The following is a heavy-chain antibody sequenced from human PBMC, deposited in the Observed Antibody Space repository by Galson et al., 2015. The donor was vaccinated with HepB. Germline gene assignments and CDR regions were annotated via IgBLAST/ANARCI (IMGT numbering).Heavy chain of an antibody. J-gene: IGHJ4*02. CDR3: ARDGDYYGSGSYSYFDY. V-gene: IGHV1-69*04. D-gene: IGHD3-10*01. CDR1: GGTFSSYT. CDR2: IIPILGIA. Sequence: SVKVSCKASGGTFSSYTISWVRQAPGQGLEWMGRIIPILGIANYAQKFQGRVTITADKSTSTAYMELSSLRSEDTAVYYCARDGDYYGSGSYSYFDYWGQGTLVTVSS.